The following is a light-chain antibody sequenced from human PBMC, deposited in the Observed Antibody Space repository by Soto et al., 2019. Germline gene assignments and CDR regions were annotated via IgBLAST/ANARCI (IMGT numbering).Light chain of an antibody. J-gene: IGLJ2*01. CDR1: SGSIASNY. Sequence: NFMLTQPHSVSESPGKTVTISCTGSSGSIASNYVQWYQQRPGSAPTTVIYEDNQRPPGVPDRFSGSIDSSSNSVSLTISGLKTEDEADYYCQSYDSSNVVFGGGTKVTVL. CDR3: QSYDSSNVV. V-gene: IGLV6-57*02. CDR2: EDN.